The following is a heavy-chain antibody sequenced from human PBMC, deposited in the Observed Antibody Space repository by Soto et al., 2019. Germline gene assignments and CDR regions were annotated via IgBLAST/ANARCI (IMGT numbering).Heavy chain of an antibody. CDR3: AREPLWSGPLPLDAFDL. CDR2: FFIGGDT. J-gene: IGHJ3*01. CDR1: GFGVTNYY. V-gene: IGHV3-53*01. D-gene: IGHD3-3*01. Sequence: SXRLCCAASGFGVTNYYRSWVRQARGKGLEWVAVFFIGGDTHYAESVKGRFTISRDNSKNTLYLQMNSLRAEDTAVYYCAREPLWSGPLPLDAFDLWGQGTMVTVSS.